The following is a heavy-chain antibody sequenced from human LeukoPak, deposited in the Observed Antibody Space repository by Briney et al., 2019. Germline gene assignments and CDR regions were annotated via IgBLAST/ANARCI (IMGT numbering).Heavy chain of an antibody. CDR1: GFTFSSYE. J-gene: IGHJ6*03. Sequence: GGSLRLSCAASGFTFSSYEMNWVRQAPGKGLEWVSYISSSGSTIYYADSVKGRFTISRDNAKNSLYLQMNSLRAEDTAVYYCGRDRLIGDYYYYMDVWGKGTTVTVSS. CDR3: GRDRLIGDYYYYMDV. D-gene: IGHD2-21*01. CDR2: ISSSGSTI. V-gene: IGHV3-48*03.